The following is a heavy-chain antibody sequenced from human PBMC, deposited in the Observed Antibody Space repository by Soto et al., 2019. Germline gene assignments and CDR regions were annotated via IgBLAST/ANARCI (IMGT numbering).Heavy chain of an antibody. CDR2: IHYSGSV. D-gene: IGHD4-17*01. J-gene: IGHJ6*02. CDR1: GGSISSDHYH. Sequence: QVQLQESGPGLVRPSQTLSLTCTVSGGSISSDHYHWTWIRQTPGKGLEWIGYIHYSGSVYYNPSRQSRVTMSVDTSKYLFSLKLSSVTAADTAVYFCVREDDGGDRDYYGLDVWGQGTTVTVSS. CDR3: VREDDGGDRDYYGLDV. V-gene: IGHV4-30-4*01.